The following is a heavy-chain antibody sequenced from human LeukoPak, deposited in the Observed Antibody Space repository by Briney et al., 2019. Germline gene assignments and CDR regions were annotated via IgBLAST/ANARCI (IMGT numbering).Heavy chain of an antibody. CDR1: GYTFTSYY. J-gene: IGHJ4*02. V-gene: IGHV1-46*03. D-gene: IGHD3-3*01. CDR2: INPSGGST. Sequence: ASVKVSCKASGYTFTSYYMHWVRQAPGQRLEWMGIINPSGGSTSYAQKFQGRVTMTRDMSTSTVYMELSSPRSEDAAVYYCARGELYDFWSGYYNWYFDYWGQGTLVTVSS. CDR3: ARGELYDFWSGYYNWYFDY.